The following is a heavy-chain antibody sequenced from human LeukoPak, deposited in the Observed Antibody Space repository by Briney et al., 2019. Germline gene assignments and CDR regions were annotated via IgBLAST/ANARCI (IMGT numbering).Heavy chain of an antibody. J-gene: IGHJ3*02. CDR2: ISSSGSTI. CDR1: GFTFSDYY. D-gene: IGHD3-22*01. V-gene: IGHV3-11*04. CDR3: ARDLNYYDSSGYLDGAFDI. Sequence: PGGSLRLSCAASGFTFSDYYMSWIRQAPGKGLEWVSYISSSGSTIYYADSVKGRFTISRDNAKNSLYLQMNSLRAEDTAVYYCARDLNYYDSSGYLDGAFDIWGQGTMVTVSS.